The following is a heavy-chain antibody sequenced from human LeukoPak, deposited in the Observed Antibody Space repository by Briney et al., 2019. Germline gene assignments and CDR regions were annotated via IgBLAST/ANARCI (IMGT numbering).Heavy chain of an antibody. CDR2: IKQDGSEK. Sequence: GGSLRLSCAASGFTISTYWMSWVRQAPGKGLEWVANIKQDGSEKYYVDSVKGRFTISRDNAKNSLYLQMNSLRAEDTAVYYCPRDLRSMADYWGQGTLVTVSS. CDR1: GFTISTYW. J-gene: IGHJ4*02. CDR3: PRDLRSMADY. V-gene: IGHV3-7*04. D-gene: IGHD6-6*01.